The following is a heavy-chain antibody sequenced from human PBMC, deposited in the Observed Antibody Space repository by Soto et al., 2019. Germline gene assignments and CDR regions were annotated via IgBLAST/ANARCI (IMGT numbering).Heavy chain of an antibody. V-gene: IGHV4-34*01. J-gene: IGHJ4*02. D-gene: IGHD3-16*02. Sequence: ETRSLTCGFYVGSLIGRYWSWFRQSPGKGLEWIGEINHSGSTNYNPSLMSRLTLSVATSKNQFSLKLSSVTSADTAVYYCARYRRDGYFDYWGQGTLVTVS. CDR2: INHSGST. CDR3: ARYRRDGYFDY. CDR1: VGSLIGRY.